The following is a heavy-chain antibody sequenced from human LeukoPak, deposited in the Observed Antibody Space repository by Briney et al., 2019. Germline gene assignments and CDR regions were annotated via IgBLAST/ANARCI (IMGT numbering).Heavy chain of an antibody. CDR3: ATVPLVGRDIVVVVAATRRWWYFDY. CDR2: INPSGGST. D-gene: IGHD2-15*01. CDR1: GYTFTSYY. Sequence: ASVKVSCKASGYTFTSYYMHWVRQAPGQGLEWMGIINPSGGSTSYAQKFQGRVTMTEDTSTDTAYMELSSLRSEDTAVYYCATVPLVGRDIVVVVAATRRWWYFDYWGQGTLVTVSS. J-gene: IGHJ4*02. V-gene: IGHV1-46*01.